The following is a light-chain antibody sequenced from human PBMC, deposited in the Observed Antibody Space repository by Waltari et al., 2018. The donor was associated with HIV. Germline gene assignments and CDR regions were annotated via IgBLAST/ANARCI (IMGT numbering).Light chain of an antibody. CDR2: DVS. J-gene: IGLJ2*01. CDR3: SSYTSTTTLEV. Sequence: QSALTQPASVSGSPGQSITISCTGTSSDVGGYSYVSLYQHHPGKAPKLMIFDVSNRPSGVSDRFSGSKSGNTASLTISGLQVEDEADYYCSSYTSTTTLEVFGGGTKLTVL. V-gene: IGLV2-14*03. CDR1: SSDVGGYSY.